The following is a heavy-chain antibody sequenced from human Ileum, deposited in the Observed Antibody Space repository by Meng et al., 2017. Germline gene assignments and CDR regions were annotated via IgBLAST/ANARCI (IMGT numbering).Heavy chain of an antibody. D-gene: IGHD2-2*01. V-gene: IGHV3-23*01. CDR3: AKGFQEGYCTSSSRYGDDAFDI. CDR2: IAGNGDRT. CDR1: GFTLRNYA. Sequence: GESLKISCAASGFTLRNYAMTWVRQGPGKGLEWLSAIAGNGDRTYYADSARGRFTISRDSSKNTVYLQMNSLRVEDTALYSCAKGFQEGYCTSSSRYGDDAFDIWGQGTMVTVSS. J-gene: IGHJ3*02.